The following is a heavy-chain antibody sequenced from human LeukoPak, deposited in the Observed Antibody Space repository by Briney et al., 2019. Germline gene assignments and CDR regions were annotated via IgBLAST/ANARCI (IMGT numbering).Heavy chain of an antibody. CDR1: GFTFSTYA. J-gene: IGHJ3*02. Sequence: GGSLRLSCAASGFTFSTYAMSWVRQIPGKGLEWVSAISGSDDGTYYADSVKGRFTISRDNAKNSLYLQMNSLRAEDTAVYYCAADSSWYDFAFDIWGQGTMVTVSS. CDR2: ISGSDDGT. D-gene: IGHD6-13*01. V-gene: IGHV3-23*01. CDR3: AADSSWYDFAFDI.